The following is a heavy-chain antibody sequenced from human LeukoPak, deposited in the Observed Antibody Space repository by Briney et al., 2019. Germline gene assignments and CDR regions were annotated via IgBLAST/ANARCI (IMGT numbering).Heavy chain of an antibody. V-gene: IGHV1-18*01. J-gene: IGHJ6*03. Sequence: ASVKVSCKASGYTFTSYGISWVRQAPGQGLEWMGWISAYNGNTNYAQKLQGRVTMTTDTSTSTAYMELRSLRSDDTAVYYCARRARLYCSSTSCYKYYYYYMDVWGKGTTVTVSS. CDR2: ISAYNGNT. CDR1: GYTFTSYG. CDR3: ARRARLYCSSTSCYKYYYYYMDV. D-gene: IGHD2-2*01.